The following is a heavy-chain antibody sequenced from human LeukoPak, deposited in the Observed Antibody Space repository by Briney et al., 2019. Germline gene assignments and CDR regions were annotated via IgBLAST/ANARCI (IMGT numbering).Heavy chain of an antibody. CDR3: ARRRRTVRYFDPYYYYYYMDV. Sequence: PSGTLSLTCAVSGGSISSSNWWSWVRQPPGKGLEWIGEIYHSGSTNYNPSLKSRVTISVDTSKNQFSLKLSSVTAADTAVYYCARRRRTVRYFDPYYYYYYMDVWGKGTTVTISS. D-gene: IGHD3-9*01. V-gene: IGHV4-4*02. CDR1: GGSISSSNW. CDR2: IYHSGST. J-gene: IGHJ6*03.